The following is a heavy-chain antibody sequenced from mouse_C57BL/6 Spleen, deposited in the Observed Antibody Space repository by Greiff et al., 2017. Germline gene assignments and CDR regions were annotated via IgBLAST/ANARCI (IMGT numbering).Heavy chain of an antibody. Sequence: EVKLMESGPELVKPGASVKISCKASGYSFTDYNMNWVKQSNGTSLEWIGVINPNYGTTSYNQKFKGKATLTVDQSSSTAYMQLNSLTSEDSAVYYCARAGGLYDGYSNWYFDVWGTGTTVTVSS. V-gene: IGHV1-39*01. CDR3: ARAGGLYDGYSNWYFDV. CDR1: GYSFTDYN. CDR2: INPNYGTT. J-gene: IGHJ1*03. D-gene: IGHD2-3*01.